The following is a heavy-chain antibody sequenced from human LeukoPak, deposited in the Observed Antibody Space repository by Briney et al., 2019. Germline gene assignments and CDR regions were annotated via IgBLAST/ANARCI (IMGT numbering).Heavy chain of an antibody. J-gene: IGHJ6*02. V-gene: IGHV3-23*01. CDR2: ISGSGNGT. CDR1: GFTFRTYA. CDR3: ARAVTTGPYYYGMDV. D-gene: IGHD4-17*01. Sequence: GGSLRLSCTASGFTFRTYAMNWVRQAPGKGLEWLSGISGSGNGTYYADSVKGRFIISRDNSKNMVYLQMNSLTVEDTAVYYCARAVTTGPYYYGMDVWGQGTTVTVSS.